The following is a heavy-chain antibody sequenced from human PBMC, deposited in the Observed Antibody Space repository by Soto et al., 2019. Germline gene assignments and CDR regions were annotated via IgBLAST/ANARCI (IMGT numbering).Heavy chain of an antibody. CDR2: IQPGDSDT. J-gene: IGHJ6*02. D-gene: IGHD3-10*01. CDR1: GYSFTNYW. CDR3: AIRGGVRRIGEFSYFGVYV. V-gene: IGHV5-51*01. Sequence: PGESLKISCKGSGYSFTNYWIAWVRQMPGKGLEWMGIIQPGDSDTRYSPSFQGQVTISADKSISSGYLQWRWLKVSDTAVFYCAIRGGVRRIGEFSYFGVYVWGQETTITVP.